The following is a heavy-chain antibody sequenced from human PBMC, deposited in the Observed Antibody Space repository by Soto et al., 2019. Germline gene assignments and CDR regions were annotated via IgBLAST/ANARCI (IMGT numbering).Heavy chain of an antibody. CDR2: INHSGST. V-gene: IGHV4-34*01. CDR3: ARLYGSRGPFDS. D-gene: IGHD6-13*01. CDR1: GGSFSGYY. J-gene: IGHJ4*02. Sequence: QVQLQQWGAGLLKPSETLSLTCAVYGGSFSGYYWSWIRQPPGKGLEWIGEINHSGSTNDNPSLRRRVTIAEDTSKTQGSLKLRSVTAADTAVYYCARLYGSRGPFDSWGQGTLVTVSS.